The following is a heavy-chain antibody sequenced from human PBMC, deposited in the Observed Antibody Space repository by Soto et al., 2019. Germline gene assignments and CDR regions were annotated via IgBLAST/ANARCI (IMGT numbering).Heavy chain of an antibody. CDR3: VRQNSGFDY. D-gene: IGHD1-26*01. J-gene: IGHJ4*02. Sequence: QVQLQESGPGLVKPSETLSLTCTVSGGSISSYYWSWVRQPPGKGLEWIGYIYYSGSTKYNPSLKSRVTLSVDTSKNPSSLKLSSVTAADTAVYYCVRQNSGFDYWGQGTLVTVSS. CDR1: GGSISSYY. V-gene: IGHV4-59*08. CDR2: IYYSGST.